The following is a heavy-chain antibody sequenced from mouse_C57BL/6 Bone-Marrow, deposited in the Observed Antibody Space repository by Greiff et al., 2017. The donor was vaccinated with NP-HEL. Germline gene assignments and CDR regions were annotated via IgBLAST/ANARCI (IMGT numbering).Heavy chain of an antibody. J-gene: IGHJ3*01. CDR1: GFNIKDYY. CDR2: IDPEDGET. D-gene: IGHD1-1*01. Sequence: EVKLVESGAELVKPGASVKLSCTASGFNIKDYYMHWVKQRTEQGLEWIGRIDPEDGETKYAPKFQGKATITADTSSNTAYRQLSGLTSADTAVYYWARAPITAVVATEAYWGQGTLVTVSA. V-gene: IGHV14-2*01. CDR3: ARAPITAVVATEAY.